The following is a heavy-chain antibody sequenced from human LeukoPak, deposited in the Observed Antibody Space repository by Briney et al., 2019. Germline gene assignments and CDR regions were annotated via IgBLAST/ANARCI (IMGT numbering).Heavy chain of an antibody. CDR3: ARDRLRVWDV. CDR2: INPSGGST. CDR1: GYTFTSYY. Sequence: ASVKISCKAFGYTFTSYYMHWVRQVPGQGLEWMGIINPSGGSTSYAQKFQGRVTMTRDTSTSTVYMELSSLRSEDTAVYYCARDRLRVWDVWGQGTTVTVS. J-gene: IGHJ6*02. D-gene: IGHD6-6*01. V-gene: IGHV1-46*01.